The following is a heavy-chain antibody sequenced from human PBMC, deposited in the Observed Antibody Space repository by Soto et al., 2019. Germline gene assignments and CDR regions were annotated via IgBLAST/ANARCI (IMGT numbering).Heavy chain of an antibody. V-gene: IGHV3-33*01. CDR3: ARAYVWGSYRSTHFQH. CDR1: GFTFSSYG. CDR2: IWYDGSNK. D-gene: IGHD3-16*02. J-gene: IGHJ1*01. Sequence: GGSLRLSCAASGFTFSSYGMHWVRQAPGKGLEWVAVIWYDGSNKYYADSVKGRFTISRDNSKNTLYLQMNSLRAEDTAVYYCARAYVWGSYRSTHFQHWGQGTLVTVSS.